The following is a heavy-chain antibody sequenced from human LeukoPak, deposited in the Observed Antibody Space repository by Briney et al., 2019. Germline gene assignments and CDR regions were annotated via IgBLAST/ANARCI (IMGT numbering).Heavy chain of an antibody. D-gene: IGHD3-10*01. V-gene: IGHV1-2*06. J-gene: IGHJ4*02. CDR3: ARGPRGLWFGELYFDY. Sequence: ASVKVSCKASGYTFTSYYMHWVRQAPGQGLEWMGLINPTGGSTGYAQKFQGRVTMTRDTSISTAYMELSRLRSDDTAVYYCARGPRGLWFGELYFDYWGQGTLVTVSS. CDR2: INPTGGST. CDR1: GYTFTSYY.